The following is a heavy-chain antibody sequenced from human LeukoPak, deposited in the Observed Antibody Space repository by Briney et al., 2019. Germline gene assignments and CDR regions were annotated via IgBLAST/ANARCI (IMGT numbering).Heavy chain of an antibody. Sequence: SETLSLTCTVSGGSISSSSYYWGWIRQPPGKGLEWIGSIYYSGSTYYNPSLKSRVTISVDTSKNQFSLKLSSVTAADTAVYYCARATRTYYFDYWGQGTLVTVSS. D-gene: IGHD1-1*01. CDR1: GGSISSSSYY. CDR3: ARATRTYYFDY. V-gene: IGHV4-39*07. CDR2: IYYSGST. J-gene: IGHJ4*02.